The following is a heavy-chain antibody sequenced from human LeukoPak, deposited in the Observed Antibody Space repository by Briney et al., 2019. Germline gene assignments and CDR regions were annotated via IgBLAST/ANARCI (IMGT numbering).Heavy chain of an antibody. D-gene: IGHD3-9*01. CDR3: ARGRGLRYFDWLLQGDFDY. CDR1: GYTFTSYD. J-gene: IGHJ4*02. CDR2: MNPNSGNT. V-gene: IGHV1-8*01. Sequence: ASVKVSCKASGYTFTSYDINWVRQAPGQGLEWMGWMNPNSGNTGYAQKFQGRVTMTRNTSISTAYMELSSLRSEDTAVYYCARGRGLRYFDWLLQGDFDYWGQGTLVTVSS.